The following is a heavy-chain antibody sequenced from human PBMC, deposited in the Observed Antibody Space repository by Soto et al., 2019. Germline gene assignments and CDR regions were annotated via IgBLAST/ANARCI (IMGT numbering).Heavy chain of an antibody. Sequence: PWWSLRLSCSASGFTFSSYAMHWFRQAPGKGLEWVAVISYDGSNKYYADSVKGRFTISRDNSKNTLYLQMNSLRAEDTAVYYCASGYYPLLDYGMDVWGQGTTVTVSS. CDR1: GFTFSSYA. D-gene: IGHD3-22*01. V-gene: IGHV3-30-3*01. J-gene: IGHJ6*02. CDR3: ASGYYPLLDYGMDV. CDR2: ISYDGSNK.